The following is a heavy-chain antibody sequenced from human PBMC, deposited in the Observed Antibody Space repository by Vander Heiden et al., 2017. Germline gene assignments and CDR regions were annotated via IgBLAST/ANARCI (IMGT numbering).Heavy chain of an antibody. D-gene: IGHD3-3*01. CDR1: GFTFSSDG. V-gene: IGHV3-30*18. CDR3: AKDASGRGVVISYFDY. Sequence: QVQLVESGGGVVQPGRSLRLSCAASGFTFSSDGMHWVRQAPGKGLEWVAVISYDGSNKDYADSVKGRFTISRDNSKNTLYLQMNSLRAEDTAVYYCAKDASGRGVVISYFDYWGQGTLVTVSS. CDR2: ISYDGSNK. J-gene: IGHJ4*02.